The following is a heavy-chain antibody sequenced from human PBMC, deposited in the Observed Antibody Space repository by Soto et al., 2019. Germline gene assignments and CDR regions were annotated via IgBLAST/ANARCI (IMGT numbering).Heavy chain of an antibody. Sequence: SETLSLTCSVSGGSVSNKTYYWSWIRQPPGKRLEWIGYVYYSGTTNYNPSLKSRVAISVDLSKNQFSLRLSSVTTADTALYYCARTTAVPNTLRSRYFFDYWGQGTLVTVSS. V-gene: IGHV4-61*01. CDR3: ARTTAVPNTLRSRYFFDY. CDR1: GGSVSNKTYY. J-gene: IGHJ4*02. CDR2: VYYSGTT. D-gene: IGHD4-17*01.